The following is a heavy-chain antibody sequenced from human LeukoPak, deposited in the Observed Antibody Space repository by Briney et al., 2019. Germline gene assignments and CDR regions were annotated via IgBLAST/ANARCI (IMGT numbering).Heavy chain of an antibody. CDR3: ASNYYGSGSLDY. D-gene: IGHD3-10*01. J-gene: IGHJ4*02. CDR2: IYYSGST. V-gene: IGHV4-59*08. Sequence: PSETLSLTCTVSGGSISSYYWSWIRQPPGKGLEWIGYIYYSGSTNYNPSLESRVTISVDTSKNQFSLKLSSVTAADTAVYYCASNYYGSGSLDYWGLGNLVTVSS. CDR1: GGSISSYY.